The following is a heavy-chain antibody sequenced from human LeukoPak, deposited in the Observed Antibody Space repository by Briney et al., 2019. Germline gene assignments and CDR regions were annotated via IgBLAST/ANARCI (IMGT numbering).Heavy chain of an antibody. D-gene: IGHD3-9*01. Sequence: GGSLRLSCAASGFTFSNYAMHWVRQAPGKGLEYVSAISSNGGSTYYANSVKGRFTISRDNSKNTLYLQMGSLRAEDMAVYYCARAGYDILTGFDYWGQGTLVTVSS. CDR2: ISSNGGST. CDR3: ARAGYDILTGFDY. V-gene: IGHV3-64*01. J-gene: IGHJ4*02. CDR1: GFTFSNYA.